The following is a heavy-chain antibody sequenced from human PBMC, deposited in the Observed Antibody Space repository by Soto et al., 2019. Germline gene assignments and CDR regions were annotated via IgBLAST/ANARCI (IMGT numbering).Heavy chain of an antibody. D-gene: IGHD1-1*01. V-gene: IGHV4-31*03. J-gene: IGHJ5*02. Sequence: ILSLPLTVSGGSMSSGCYYWSWIRQHPGKVLEWIVYIYYSGITYYNPSLKSRVTISVDTSKNQFSLKLSSVTAADTAVYYCARDSRKWNDHLQPKNWFDPWGQGTLVTAPQ. CDR3: ARDSRKWNDHLQPKNWFDP. CDR1: GGSMSSGCYY. CDR2: IYYSGIT.